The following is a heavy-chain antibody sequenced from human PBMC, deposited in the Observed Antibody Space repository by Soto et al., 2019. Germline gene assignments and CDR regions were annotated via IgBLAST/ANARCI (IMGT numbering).Heavy chain of an antibody. CDR2: INHSGST. J-gene: IGHJ6*02. V-gene: IGHV4-34*01. CDR3: ARGGGLLYFDGYYYYYGMDV. Sequence: PSETLSLTCAVYGGSFSGYYWSWIRQPPGKGLEWIGEINHSGSTNYNPSLKSRVTISVDTSKNQFSLKLSSVTAADTAVYYCARGGGLLYFDGYYYYYGMDVWGQGTTVTVSS. D-gene: IGHD3-9*01. CDR1: GGSFSGYY.